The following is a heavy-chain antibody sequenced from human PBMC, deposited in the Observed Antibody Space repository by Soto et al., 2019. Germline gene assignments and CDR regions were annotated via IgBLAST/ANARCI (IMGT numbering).Heavy chain of an antibody. CDR1: GFTFDDYA. V-gene: IGHV3-9*01. J-gene: IGHJ4*02. CDR2: INWNGDAT. CDR3: ANLPLYGSGFDC. Sequence: EVQLVESGGGLVQPGRSLRLSCAASGFTFDDYAIHWVRQAPGKGLEWVSGINWNGDATGYADSVKGRFTISRDNAKNSLYLQMNSLTTEDTAVYYCANLPLYGSGFDCWGLGTLVTVSS. D-gene: IGHD3-10*01.